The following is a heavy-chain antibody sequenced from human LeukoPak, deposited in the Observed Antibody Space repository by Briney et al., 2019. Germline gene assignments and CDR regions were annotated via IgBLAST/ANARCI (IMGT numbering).Heavy chain of an antibody. J-gene: IGHJ4*02. CDR2: IEQDGSEK. Sequence: GGSLRLSSAPSGFTFNNYWMNWLRQAPAKGLEWVANIEQDGSEKYYVDSVKSPFTISRDNAKNSLSLQMNSLRAEDTAVYYCARDLRTPGFFDYWGQGTLVTVSS. V-gene: IGHV3-7*01. CDR1: GFTFNNYW. CDR3: ARDLRTPGFFDY.